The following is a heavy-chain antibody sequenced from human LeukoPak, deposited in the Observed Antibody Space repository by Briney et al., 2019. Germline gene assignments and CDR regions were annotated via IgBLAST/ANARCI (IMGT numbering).Heavy chain of an antibody. CDR3: TLTLVRGVIPFSYGMDV. CDR2: IYYSDNT. CDR1: GGSISSRDSY. D-gene: IGHD3-10*01. J-gene: IGHJ6*02. V-gene: IGHV4-31*03. Sequence: SETLSLTCTVSGGSISSRDSYWSWIRLLPGKGLEWIGYIYYSDNTYYNPSLESRVTISMDTSKNQFSLRLSSVTAADTAVYYCTLTLVRGVIPFSYGMDVWGQGTTVTVSS.